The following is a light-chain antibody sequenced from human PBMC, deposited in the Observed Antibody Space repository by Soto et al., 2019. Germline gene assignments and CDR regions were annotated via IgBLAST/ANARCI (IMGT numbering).Light chain of an antibody. V-gene: IGKV3-15*01. CDR1: QSVSSN. CDR3: QQYNNWPQT. Sequence: EIVMTQSPATLSVSPGERATLSCRASQSVSSNLAWYQQKPGQAPRLLIYGASTRATGIPARFSGSGSGTEFTLTISSLQSEDXAVYYCQQYNNWPQTFGQGTKVEIK. CDR2: GAS. J-gene: IGKJ1*01.